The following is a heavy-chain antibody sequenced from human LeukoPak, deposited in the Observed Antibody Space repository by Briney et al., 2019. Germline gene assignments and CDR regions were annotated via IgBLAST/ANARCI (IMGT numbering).Heavy chain of an antibody. CDR2: IKQDGSEK. V-gene: IGHV3-7*01. Sequence: GGSLRLSCAASEFSVGSNYMTWVRQAPGKGLAWVANIKQDGSEKYYVDSVKGRFTISRDNAKNSLYLQMNSLRAEDTAVYYCARESGEPNEYYDILTGWGGYYYYYYMDVWGKGTTVTISS. D-gene: IGHD3-9*01. CDR3: ARESGEPNEYYDILTGWGGYYYYYYMDV. CDR1: EFSVGSNY. J-gene: IGHJ6*03.